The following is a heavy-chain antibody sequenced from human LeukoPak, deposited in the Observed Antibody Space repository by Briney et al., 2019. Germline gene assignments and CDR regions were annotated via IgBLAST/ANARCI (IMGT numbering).Heavy chain of an antibody. Sequence: RPGGSLRLSCAVSGFTFSNEAMGWVRQLRGGGLEWVSTISPGGGTTYYAESMKGRFTISRDNSKSTLYLEMNSLRAEDTAVYYCTKSRSGSSNWALQVFDNWGQGALVTVSS. J-gene: IGHJ4*02. CDR1: GFTFSNEA. V-gene: IGHV3-23*01. CDR2: ISPGGGTT. D-gene: IGHD4-11*01. CDR3: TKSRSGSSNWALQVFDN.